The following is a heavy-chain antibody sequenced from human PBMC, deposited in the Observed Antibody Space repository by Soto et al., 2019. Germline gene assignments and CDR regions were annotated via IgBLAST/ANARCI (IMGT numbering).Heavy chain of an antibody. CDR3: AATNGGWNYVCELFDY. CDR2: IIPIFGTA. V-gene: IGHV1-69*13. CDR1: GGTFSSYA. Sequence: SVKVSCKASGGTFSSYAISWVRQAPGQGLEWMGGIIPIFGTANYAQKFQGRVTITADESTSTAYMELSSLRSEDTAVYYCAATNGGWNYVCELFDYWGQGTLVTVSS. J-gene: IGHJ4*02. D-gene: IGHD1-7*01.